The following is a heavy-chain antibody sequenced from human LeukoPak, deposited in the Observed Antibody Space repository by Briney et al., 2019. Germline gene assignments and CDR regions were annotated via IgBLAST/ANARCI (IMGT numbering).Heavy chain of an antibody. Sequence: SETLSLTCTVSGGSISSSSYYWGWIRQPPGKGLEWIGSIYYSGSTYYNPSLKSRVTISVDTSKNQFSLKLSSVTAADTAVYYCARRDSSSWYRYFDYWGQGTLVTVSS. CDR1: GGSISSSSYY. D-gene: IGHD6-13*01. V-gene: IGHV4-39*01. J-gene: IGHJ4*02. CDR2: IYYSGST. CDR3: ARRDSSSWYRYFDY.